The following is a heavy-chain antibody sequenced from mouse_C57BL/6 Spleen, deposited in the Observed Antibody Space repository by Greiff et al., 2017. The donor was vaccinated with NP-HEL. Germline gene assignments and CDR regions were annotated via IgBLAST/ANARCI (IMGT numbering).Heavy chain of an antibody. Sequence: VQLQQPGAELVRPGSSVKLSCKASGYTFASYWMRWVKQRPIQGLEWIGNIDSSDSETHYHQKFKDKATLTVDKSSSTAYMQLSSLTSEDSAVYYCAMGLYSNYEDYYAMDYWGQGTSVTVSS. J-gene: IGHJ4*01. CDR2: IDSSDSET. D-gene: IGHD2-5*01. CDR1: GYTFASYW. CDR3: AMGLYSNYEDYYAMDY. V-gene: IGHV1-52*01.